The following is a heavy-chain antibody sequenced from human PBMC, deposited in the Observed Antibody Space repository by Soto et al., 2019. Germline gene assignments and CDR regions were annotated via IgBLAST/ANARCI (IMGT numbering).Heavy chain of an antibody. CDR1: GYTFTSYD. CDR3: ARAHYYDSSGYYPTFDY. D-gene: IGHD3-22*01. J-gene: IGHJ4*02. V-gene: IGHV1-8*01. CDR2: MNPNSGNT. Sequence: QVQLVQSGAEVKKPGASVKVSCKASGYTFTSYDINWVRQATGQGLEWMGWMNPNSGNTGYAQKFPGRVTMTRNTFISTAYMELRSMRSEDTDVYYCARAHYYDSSGYYPTFDYWGQGTLVTVSS.